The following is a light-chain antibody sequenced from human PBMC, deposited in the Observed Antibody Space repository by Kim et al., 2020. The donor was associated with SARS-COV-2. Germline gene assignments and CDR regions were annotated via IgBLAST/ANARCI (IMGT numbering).Light chain of an antibody. J-gene: IGLJ3*02. CDR2: LNSDGSH. Sequence: SVKLTCKLSSGHSRYAIAWHQQQPEKGTRYLMKLNSDGSHSKGDGIPDRFSGSSSGAERYLTISSLQSEDEADYYCQTWGTGIRVFGGGTQLTVL. V-gene: IGLV4-69*01. CDR1: SGHSRYA. CDR3: QTWGTGIRV.